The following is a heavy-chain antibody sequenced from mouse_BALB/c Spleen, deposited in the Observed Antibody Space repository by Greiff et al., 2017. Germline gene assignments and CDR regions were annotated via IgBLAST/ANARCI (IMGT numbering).Heavy chain of an antibody. Sequence: EVKLMESGGGLVQPGGSLRLSCATSGFTFTDYYMSWVRQPPGKALEWLGFIRNKANGYTTEYSASVKGRFTISRDNSHSILYLQMNTLRAEDSATYYCARGDYRYDENGAMDYWGQGTSVTVSS. CDR3: ARGDYRYDENGAMDY. V-gene: IGHV7-3*02. D-gene: IGHD2-14*01. J-gene: IGHJ4*01. CDR1: GFTFTDYY. CDR2: IRNKANGYTT.